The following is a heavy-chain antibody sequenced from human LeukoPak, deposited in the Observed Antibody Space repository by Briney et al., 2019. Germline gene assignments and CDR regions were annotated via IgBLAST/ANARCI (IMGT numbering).Heavy chain of an antibody. V-gene: IGHV1-2*02. D-gene: IGHD3-9*01. CDR3: ARSPHILTGENFDY. CDR1: GYTFTGYY. Sequence: ASVKVSCKASGYTFTGYYMHWVRQAPGQGLEWMGWINPNHGGTNYAQKFQDRVSMTRDTSISTAYMHLSRLRSADTAVYYCARSPHILTGENFDYWGQGTLVTVSS. J-gene: IGHJ4*02. CDR2: INPNHGGT.